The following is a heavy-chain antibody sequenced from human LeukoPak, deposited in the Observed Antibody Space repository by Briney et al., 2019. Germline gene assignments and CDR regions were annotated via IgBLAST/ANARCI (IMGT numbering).Heavy chain of an antibody. J-gene: IGHJ4*02. D-gene: IGHD6-13*01. Sequence: SETLSLTCAVYGGSFSGYYWSWIRQPPGKGPEWIGEINHSGSTNYNPSLKSRVTISVDTSKNQFSLKLSSVTAADTAVYYCARGGRGIAAAAQFDYWGQGTLVTVSS. V-gene: IGHV4-34*01. CDR2: INHSGST. CDR1: GGSFSGYY. CDR3: ARGGRGIAAAAQFDY.